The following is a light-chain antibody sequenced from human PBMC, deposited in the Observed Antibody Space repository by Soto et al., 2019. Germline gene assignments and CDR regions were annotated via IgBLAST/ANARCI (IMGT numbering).Light chain of an antibody. CDR2: GVS. Sequence: EIVMTQSPATLSMSPGERATLSCRASQSVSSNLAWYQQKPGQAPRLLIYGVSNRATGIPVRFSGSGSGTEFTLTISSLQSEDFAVYYCQQYDNWPPYTFGQGTKLEIK. CDR3: QQYDNWPPYT. CDR1: QSVSSN. V-gene: IGKV3-15*01. J-gene: IGKJ2*01.